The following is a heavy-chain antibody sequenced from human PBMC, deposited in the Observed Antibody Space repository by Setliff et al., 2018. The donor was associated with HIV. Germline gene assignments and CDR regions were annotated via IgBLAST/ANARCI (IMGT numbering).Heavy chain of an antibody. Sequence: GGSLRLSCVASGFTFRDFAMYWVRQAPGKGLEWLSAISYDGSRIHYADSVKGRFTISRDNAKNSVYLQMNSLRAEDTAVYYCARIPYSDSFFDSWGQGTLVTVSS. CDR1: GFTFRDFA. D-gene: IGHD4-17*01. V-gene: IGHV3-30*03. CDR3: ARIPYSDSFFDS. CDR2: ISYDGSRI. J-gene: IGHJ4*02.